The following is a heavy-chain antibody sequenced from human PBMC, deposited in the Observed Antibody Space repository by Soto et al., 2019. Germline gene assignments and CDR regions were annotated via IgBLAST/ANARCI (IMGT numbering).Heavy chain of an antibody. J-gene: IGHJ6*02. CDR1: GYSFTSYW. V-gene: IGHV5-10-1*01. Sequence: GESLKISCKGSGYSFTSYWISWVRQMPGKGLEWMGRIDPSDSYTNYSPSFQGHVTISADKSISTAYLQWSSLKASDTAMYSCASGREAPSSSNGYYYYGMDVWGQGTTVTVTS. CDR3: ASGREAPSSSNGYYYYGMDV. D-gene: IGHD6-6*01. CDR2: IDPSDSYT.